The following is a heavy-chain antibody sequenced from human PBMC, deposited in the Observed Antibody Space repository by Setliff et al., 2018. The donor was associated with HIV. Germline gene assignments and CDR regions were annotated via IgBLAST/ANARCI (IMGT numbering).Heavy chain of an antibody. CDR2: VSRGGST. J-gene: IGHJ4*02. V-gene: IGHV4-34*01. CDR3: AKARRVADFDY. D-gene: IGHD2-15*01. Sequence: SETLSLTCGVDDGSFSGYSWSWIRQSPGKGLEWIGEVSRGGSTTYNPSLTGRVPVSVDTSKSQFSLKLTNVTAADAAVYYCAKARRVADFDYWGQGTLVTVSS. CDR1: DGSFSGYS.